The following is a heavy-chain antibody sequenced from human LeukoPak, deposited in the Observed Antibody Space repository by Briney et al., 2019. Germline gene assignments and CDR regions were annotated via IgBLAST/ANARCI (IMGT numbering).Heavy chain of an antibody. CDR1: GFTFSSYG. Sequence: PGGSLRLSCAASGFTFSSYGMHWVRQAPGKGLEWVAVISYDGSNKYYADSVKGRFTISRDNSKNTLYLQMNSLRAEDTAVYYCARQLQWLEDTNWFDPWGQGTLVTVSS. CDR2: ISYDGSNK. D-gene: IGHD6-19*01. CDR3: ARQLQWLEDTNWFDP. V-gene: IGHV3-30*03. J-gene: IGHJ5*02.